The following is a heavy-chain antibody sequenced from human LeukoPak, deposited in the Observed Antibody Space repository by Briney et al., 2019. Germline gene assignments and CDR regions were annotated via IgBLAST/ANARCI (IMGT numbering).Heavy chain of an antibody. CDR1: GCTFSSYA. CDR2: IIPILGIP. V-gene: IGHV1-69*04. CDR3: ATEAIVVVTARDYWYFDL. J-gene: IGHJ2*01. Sequence: ASVKVSCKASGCTFSSYAISWVRQAPGQGLGWMGRIIPILGIPNYAQKFQGRVTITADKSTTTAYMELSSLRSEDTAVYYCATEAIVVVTARDYWYFDLWGRGTLVTVSS. D-gene: IGHD2-21*02.